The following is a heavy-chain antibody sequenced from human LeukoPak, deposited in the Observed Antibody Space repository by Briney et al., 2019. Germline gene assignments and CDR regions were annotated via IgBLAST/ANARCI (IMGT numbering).Heavy chain of an antibody. Sequence: GASVKVSCKPSGYSFISYGITWVRQAPGQGLERMGWISPYSGTTDHAQSLQGRVTMTTDTSTSTAYLELRSLTSDDTAVYYCARVKDSSGYDVLDYWGQGTLVTVSS. CDR1: GYSFISYG. V-gene: IGHV1-18*01. CDR2: ISPYSGTT. CDR3: ARVKDSSGYDVLDY. J-gene: IGHJ4*02. D-gene: IGHD5-12*01.